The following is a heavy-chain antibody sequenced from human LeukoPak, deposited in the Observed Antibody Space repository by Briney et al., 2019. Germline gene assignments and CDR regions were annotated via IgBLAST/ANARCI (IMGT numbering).Heavy chain of an antibody. CDR1: GYTFTGYY. CDR3: ARGTQSMYYMDV. V-gene: IGHV1-2*02. J-gene: IGHJ6*03. CDR2: INPNSGGT. Sequence: ASVKVSCKAPGYTFTGYYMHWVRQAPGQGLEWMGWINPNSGGTNYAQKFQGRVTMTRDTSIRTAYMELSRLRSDDTAVYYCARGTQSMYYMDVWGKGTTVTISS. D-gene: IGHD2/OR15-2a*01.